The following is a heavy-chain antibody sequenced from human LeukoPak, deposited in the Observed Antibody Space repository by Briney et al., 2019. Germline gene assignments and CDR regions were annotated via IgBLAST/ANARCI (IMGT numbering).Heavy chain of an antibody. V-gene: IGHV4-34*01. CDR1: GGSFSGYY. J-gene: IGHJ5*02. D-gene: IGHD3-16*01. CDR3: ATSGWNGGGGFDP. Sequence: SETLSLTCDVSGGSFSGYYYSWIRQPPGKGLEWVGEVSHSGTTNYNSSLKSRVSMSVGASSTQFSLIMTSVTAADTAVYYCATSGWNGGGGFDPWGQGTLVIVSS. CDR2: VSHSGTT.